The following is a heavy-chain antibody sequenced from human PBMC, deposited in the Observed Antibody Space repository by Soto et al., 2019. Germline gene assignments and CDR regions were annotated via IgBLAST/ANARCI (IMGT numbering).Heavy chain of an antibody. J-gene: IGHJ6*02. D-gene: IGHD3-10*01. Sequence: GESLKISCKGSGYSFTSYWIGWVRQMPGKGLEWMGIIYPGDSDTRYSPSFQGQVTISADKSISTAYLQWSSLKASDTAMYYCASTTMVREYYYYGMDVWGQGTTVTGSS. CDR2: IYPGDSDT. CDR1: GYSFTSYW. V-gene: IGHV5-51*01. CDR3: ASTTMVREYYYYGMDV.